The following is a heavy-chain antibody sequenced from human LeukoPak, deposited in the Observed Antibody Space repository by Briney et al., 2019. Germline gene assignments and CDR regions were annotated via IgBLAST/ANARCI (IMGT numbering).Heavy chain of an antibody. D-gene: IGHD2-2*02. CDR1: VCTFSSYA. CDR2: IIPIFGTA. Sequence: ASVKVSCKASVCTFSSYAISWVRQAPGQGLEWMGGIIPIFGTANYAQKFQGRVTITADESTSTAYMELSSLRSEDTAVYYCARGEEEAYCSSTSCHTNWFDPWGQGTLVTVSS. J-gene: IGHJ5*02. V-gene: IGHV1-69*01. CDR3: ARGEEEAYCSSTSCHTNWFDP.